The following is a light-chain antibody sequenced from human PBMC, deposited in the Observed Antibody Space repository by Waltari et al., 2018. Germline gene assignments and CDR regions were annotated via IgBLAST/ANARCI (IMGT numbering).Light chain of an antibody. V-gene: IGKV3-15*01. CDR1: QSVSNN. Sequence: EIIMTQSPATLSVSPGERATLSCGASQSVSNNLAWYQHKVGQAPRLLIYGASTRATGIPVRFRGSGSGTDFTLTITSLQPEDFATYYCQQSYSTPWTFGQGTKVEIK. CDR3: QQSYSTPWT. J-gene: IGKJ1*01. CDR2: GAS.